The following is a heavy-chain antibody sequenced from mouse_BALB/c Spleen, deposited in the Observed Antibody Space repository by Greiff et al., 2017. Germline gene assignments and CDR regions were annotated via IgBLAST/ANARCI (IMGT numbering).Heavy chain of an antibody. Sequence: VKVVESGPGLVAPSQSLSITCTVSGFSLTSYDISWIRQPPGKGLEWLGVIWTGGGTNYNSAFMSRLSISKDNSKSQVFLKMNSLQTDDTAIYYCVRDRAYGNDYWGQGTTLTVSS. D-gene: IGHD2-1*01. CDR1: GFSLTSYD. V-gene: IGHV2-9-2*01. CDR3: VRDRAYGNDY. CDR2: IWTGGGT. J-gene: IGHJ2*01.